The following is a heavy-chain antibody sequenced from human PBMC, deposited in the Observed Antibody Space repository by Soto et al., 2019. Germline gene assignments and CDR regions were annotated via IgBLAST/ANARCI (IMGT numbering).Heavy chain of an antibody. D-gene: IGHD3-9*01. J-gene: IGHJ6*02. CDR3: AGGVLRYFDWLSNHYYYYGMDV. CDR1: GYTFTSYG. V-gene: IGHV1-18*01. Sequence: ASVKVSCKASGYTFTSYGISWVRQAPGQGLEWMGWISAYNGNTNYAQKLQGRVTMTTDTSTSTAYMELRSLRSDDTAVYYCAGGVLRYFDWLSNHYYYYGMDVWGQGTTVTVSS. CDR2: ISAYNGNT.